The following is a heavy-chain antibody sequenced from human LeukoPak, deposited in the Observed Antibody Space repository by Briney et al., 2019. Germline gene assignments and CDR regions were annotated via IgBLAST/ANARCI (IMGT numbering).Heavy chain of an antibody. CDR2: ISSSSSYI. J-gene: IGHJ6*03. Sequence: PGGSLRLSCAASGFTFSSYSMNWVRQAPGKGLEWVSSISSSSSYIYYADSVKGRFTISRDNAKNSLYLQMNSLRAEDTAVYYCARTVQLERPVPLRNYYYMDVWGKGTTVTISS. D-gene: IGHD1-1*01. V-gene: IGHV3-21*04. CDR1: GFTFSSYS. CDR3: ARTVQLERPVPLRNYYYMDV.